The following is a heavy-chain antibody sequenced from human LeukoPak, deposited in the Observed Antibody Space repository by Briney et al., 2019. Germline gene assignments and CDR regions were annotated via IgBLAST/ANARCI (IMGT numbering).Heavy chain of an antibody. CDR3: ARGVYIAAAQYAY. CDR2: IYYSGST. V-gene: IGHV4-59*01. J-gene: IGHJ4*02. Sequence: SETLSLTCTVSGGSISSYYRSWIRQPPGKGLEWIGYIYYSGSTNYNPSLKSRVTISVDTSKNQFSLKLSSVTAADTAVYYCARGVYIAAAQYAYWGQGTLVTVSS. D-gene: IGHD6-13*01. CDR1: GGSISSYY.